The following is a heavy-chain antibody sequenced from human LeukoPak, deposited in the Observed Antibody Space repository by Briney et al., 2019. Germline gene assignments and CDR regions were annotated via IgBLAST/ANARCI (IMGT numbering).Heavy chain of an antibody. CDR3: ARVRALSYYDSSGDLYYFDY. J-gene: IGHJ4*02. CDR1: GGSVSRYY. CDR2: MFYSGTT. Sequence: SETLSLTCTVSGGSVSRYYWSWIRQPPGKGVEWIGNMFYSGTTNYNPSLKSRVTISVDTSENQFSLRLNSVTAADTAVYYCARVRALSYYDSSGDLYYFDYWGQGTLVTVSS. V-gene: IGHV4-59*02. D-gene: IGHD3-22*01.